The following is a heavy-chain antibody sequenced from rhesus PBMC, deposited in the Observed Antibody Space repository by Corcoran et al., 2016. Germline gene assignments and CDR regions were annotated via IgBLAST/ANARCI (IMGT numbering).Heavy chain of an antibody. J-gene: IGHJ4*01. CDR2: IYGGSGST. CDR3: ARVIAGTIYPDY. Sequence: QVQLQESGPGVVKPSETLSLTCAVSGGSISGYYLWSWIRHPPGKGLEWIGYIYGGSGSTSHNPSLKSRVIISIETSKNQFSLKLSSVTAADTAVYYCARVIAGTIYPDYWGKGVLVTVSS. V-gene: IGHV4S7*01. CDR1: GGSISGYYL. D-gene: IGHD1-1-1*01.